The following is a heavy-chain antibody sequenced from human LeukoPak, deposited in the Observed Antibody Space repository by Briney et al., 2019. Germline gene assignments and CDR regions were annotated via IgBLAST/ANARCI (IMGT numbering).Heavy chain of an antibody. CDR1: GYTFTSYA. D-gene: IGHD6-13*01. CDR2: ISPDNGNI. V-gene: IGHV1-3*01. J-gene: IGHJ4*02. CDR3: ARDLSAGRGFSSWYSETGDY. Sequence: GASVKVSCKASGYTFTSYAMHWVRQAPGQRLEWMGWISPDNGNIKYSQKFQGRVTITRDTSASTAYMELSSLRSEDTAVYYCARDLSAGRGFSSWYSETGDYWGQGTLVTVSS.